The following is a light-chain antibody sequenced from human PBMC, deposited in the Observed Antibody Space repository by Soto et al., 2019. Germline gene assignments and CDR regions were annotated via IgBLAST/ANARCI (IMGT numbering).Light chain of an antibody. CDR1: QSISSY. CDR3: QQSYSTLFT. J-gene: IGKJ3*01. Sequence: EIQMTQSPSSLSASVGDRVTITCRASQSISSYLNWYQQKPGKAPKLLIYAASSLQSGVPSRFSGSGSWTDFTLTISSLQPEDFATYYCQQSYSTLFTFGPGTKVDIK. V-gene: IGKV1-39*01. CDR2: AAS.